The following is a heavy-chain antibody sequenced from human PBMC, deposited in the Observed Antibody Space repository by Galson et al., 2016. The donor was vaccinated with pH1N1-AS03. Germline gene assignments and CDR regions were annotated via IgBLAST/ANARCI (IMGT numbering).Heavy chain of an antibody. D-gene: IGHD3-22*01. CDR2: INWNGDSL. V-gene: IGHV3-20*01. CDR3: TSDPYDTSGYYHPP. Sequence: SLRLSCAASGFSVDDYGMSWVRQGPGKGLEWVAGINWNGDSLGYADSVKGRFTISKDNAQNYPDLHMNSLKCDDTALYPCTSDPYDTSGYYHPPWGQGTLVTVSS. J-gene: IGHJ5*02. CDR1: GFSVDDYG.